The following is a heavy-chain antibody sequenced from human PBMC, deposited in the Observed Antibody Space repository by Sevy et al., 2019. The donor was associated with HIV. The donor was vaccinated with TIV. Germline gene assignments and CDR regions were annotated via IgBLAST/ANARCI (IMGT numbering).Heavy chain of an antibody. D-gene: IGHD5-12*01. CDR3: SRDLLLRGYSYGWFDY. Sequence: ASVKVACKASGYTFTGQYIHWVRQAPGQGLEWMGWINPNSGDTNYAQEFQGRVTMTRETSITTAYMELSGLNSDDTAVYYCSRDLLLRGYSYGWFDYWGQGSLITVSS. CDR1: GYTFTGQY. V-gene: IGHV1-2*02. CDR2: INPNSGDT. J-gene: IGHJ4*02.